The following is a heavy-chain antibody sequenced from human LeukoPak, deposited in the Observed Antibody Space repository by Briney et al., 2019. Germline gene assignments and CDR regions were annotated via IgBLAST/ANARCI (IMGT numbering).Heavy chain of an antibody. Sequence: GGSLRLSCAASEFTFSSHAMIWVRQAPGKGLEWVSAISGSGGSTYYADSVKGRFTISRDNSKNTLYLQMNSLRAEDTAVYYCAKSLNYYGSGVGIYYFDYWGQGTLVTVSS. CDR2: ISGSGGST. V-gene: IGHV3-23*01. CDR1: EFTFSSHA. D-gene: IGHD3-10*01. J-gene: IGHJ4*02. CDR3: AKSLNYYGSGVGIYYFDY.